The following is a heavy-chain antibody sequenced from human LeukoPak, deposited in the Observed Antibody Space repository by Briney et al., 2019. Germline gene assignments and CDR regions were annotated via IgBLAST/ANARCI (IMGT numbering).Heavy chain of an antibody. V-gene: IGHV4-59*08. J-gene: IGHJ4*02. D-gene: IGHD6-6*01. CDR1: GGFNTHYY. CDR3: ARGLEYSSSPFDY. Sequence: SETLSLTCSVSGGFNTHYYWSWIRQPPGKGLEWIGYFYHSGSTNYNPSLKSRVTISVDTSKNQFSLKLSSVTAADTAVYYCARGLEYSSSPFDYWGQGTLVTVSS. CDR2: FYHSGST.